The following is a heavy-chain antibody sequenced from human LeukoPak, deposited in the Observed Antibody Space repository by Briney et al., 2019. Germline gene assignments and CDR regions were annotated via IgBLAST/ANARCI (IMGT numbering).Heavy chain of an antibody. J-gene: IGHJ6*02. CDR2: ISAYNGNT. D-gene: IGHD6-6*01. V-gene: IGHV1-18*01. Sequence: ASVKVSCKASGYTFTSYGISWVRQAPGQGLEWMGWISAYNGNTNYAQKLRGRVTMTTDTSTSTAYMELRSLRSDDTAVYYCARDQQLALGFYYYYGMDVWGQGTTVTVSS. CDR1: GYTFTSYG. CDR3: ARDQQLALGFYYYYGMDV.